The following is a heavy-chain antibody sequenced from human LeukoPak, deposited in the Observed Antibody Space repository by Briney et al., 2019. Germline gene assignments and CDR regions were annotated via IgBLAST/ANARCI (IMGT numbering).Heavy chain of an antibody. J-gene: IGHJ5*02. D-gene: IGHD3-10*01. V-gene: IGHV1-8*01. CDR3: ARGSCGSGSYYTCFDP. Sequence: ASVKVSCKASGYTFTSYDINWVRQATGQGLEWMGWMNPNSGNTGYAQKFQGRVTMTRNTSISTAYMELSSLRSEDTAVYYCARGSCGSGSYYTCFDPWGQGTLVTVSS. CDR2: MNPNSGNT. CDR1: GYTFTSYD.